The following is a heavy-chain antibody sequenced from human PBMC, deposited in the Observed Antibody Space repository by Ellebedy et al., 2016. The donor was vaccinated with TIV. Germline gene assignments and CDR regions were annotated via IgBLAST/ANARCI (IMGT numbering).Heavy chain of an antibody. V-gene: IGHV3-7*01. CDR3: ARRGSYGDYAGQVNSWFDR. CDR2: IYPDGSAQ. Sequence: PGGSLRLSCVASGFSFRSYWMSWVRQAPGKWLEWVANIYPDGSAQYYADSVKGRFTISRDNAKNSLFLQMNSLRVEDTAGYYCARRGSYGDYAGQVNSWFDRWGRGTLVSVSS. D-gene: IGHD4-17*01. J-gene: IGHJ5*02. CDR1: GFSFRSYW.